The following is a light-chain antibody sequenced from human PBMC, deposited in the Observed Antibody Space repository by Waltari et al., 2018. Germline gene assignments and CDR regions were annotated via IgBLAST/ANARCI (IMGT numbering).Light chain of an antibody. CDR1: NIGGKS. V-gene: IGLV3-21*03. J-gene: IGLJ2*01. CDR3: QVWDTTSDHVV. CDR2: DDR. Sequence: SYVLTQPPSVSVAPGKTARITCGGNNIGGKSVHWYQQRPGQAPLLVTYDDRDRPSGIPERFSASNSGNTATLTISRVEGEDEADYYCQVWDTTSDHVVFGGGTQLTVL.